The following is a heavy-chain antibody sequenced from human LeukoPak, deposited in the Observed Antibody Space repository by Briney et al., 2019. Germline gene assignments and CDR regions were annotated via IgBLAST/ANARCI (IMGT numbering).Heavy chain of an antibody. Sequence: PSETLSLTCTVSGGSIGSYYWSWIRQPPGEGLEWTGYISNSGSTNYNPSLKSRVTISVDTSKNQLSLKLSSVTAADTAVYHCVRLQPNTGEWAFDIWGQGTMVSVSS. CDR2: ISNSGST. V-gene: IGHV4-59*01. J-gene: IGHJ3*02. CDR3: VRLQPNTGEWAFDI. D-gene: IGHD1-1*01. CDR1: GGSIGSYY.